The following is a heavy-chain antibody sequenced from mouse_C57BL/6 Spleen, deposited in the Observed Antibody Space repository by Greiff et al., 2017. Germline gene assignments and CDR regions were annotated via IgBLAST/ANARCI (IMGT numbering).Heavy chain of an antibody. J-gene: IGHJ2*01. D-gene: IGHD1-1*01. CDR3: AREGITTVVACDY. CDR1: GYTFTSYW. Sequence: QVQLQQPGAELVKPGASVKMSCKASGYTFTSYWITWVKQRPGQGLEWIGDIYPGSGSTNYNETFKSQATLTVDTSSSTAYMQLSSLPSEDSAVYYCAREGITTVVACDYWGQGTTLTVSS. CDR2: IYPGSGST. V-gene: IGHV1-55*01.